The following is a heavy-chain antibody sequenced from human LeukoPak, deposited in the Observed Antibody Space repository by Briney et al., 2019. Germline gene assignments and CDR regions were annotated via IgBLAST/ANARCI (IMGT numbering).Heavy chain of an antibody. D-gene: IGHD1-1*01. J-gene: IGHJ4*02. V-gene: IGHV3-23*05. CDR2: IGSDNKP. CDR1: GFTFSAYA. CDR3: AKGQELDDGVFDS. Sequence: GGSLRLSCEASGFTFSAYAMTWVRQAPGKGLEGVSSIGSDNKPHYSESVKGRFAISRDNSKSMLFLQLNSLRVEDTATFYCAKGQELDDGVFDSWGQGTMVTVSS.